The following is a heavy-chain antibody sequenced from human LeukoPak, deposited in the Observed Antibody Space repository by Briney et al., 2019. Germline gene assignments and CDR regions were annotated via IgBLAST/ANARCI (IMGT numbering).Heavy chain of an antibody. CDR3: ARRMSSGSNPFDY. V-gene: IGHV3-30*03. Sequence: GGSLRLSCAASGFTFSSYGMHWVRQAPGKGLEWVAVISYDGSNKYYADSVKGRFTISRDNAKNSLDLEMNSLRDEDTAVYYCARRMSSGSNPFDYWGQGTLVTVSS. CDR1: GFTFSSYG. D-gene: IGHD1-26*01. J-gene: IGHJ4*02. CDR2: ISYDGSNK.